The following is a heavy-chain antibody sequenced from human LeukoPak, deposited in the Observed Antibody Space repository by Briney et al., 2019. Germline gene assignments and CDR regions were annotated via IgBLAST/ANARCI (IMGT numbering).Heavy chain of an antibody. CDR1: GYTFTGYF. CDR3: AREVLTKNYGMDV. V-gene: IGHV1-2*02. D-gene: IGHD2-8*02. CDR2: INPNSGGT. Sequence: ASVKVSCKASGYTFTGYFMHWVRQAPGQGLEWMGWINPNSGGTNYAQKFQGRVTMTRDTSISTAYMELSSLRSDDTAVYYCAREVLTKNYGMDVWGQGTTVTVSS. J-gene: IGHJ6*02.